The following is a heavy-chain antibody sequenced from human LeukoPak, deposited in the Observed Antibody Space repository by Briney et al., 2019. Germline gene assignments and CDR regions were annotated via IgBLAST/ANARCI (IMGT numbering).Heavy chain of an antibody. CDR1: GFTFDDYA. D-gene: IGHD3-22*01. Sequence: GGSLRLSCAASGFTFDDYAMHWVRQAPGKGPEWVSLISWDGGSTYYADSVKGRFTISRDNSKNSLYLQMNSLRAEDTALYYCAKDFSSSGYYSTAFDYWGQGTLVTVSS. CDR3: AKDFSSSGYYSTAFDY. V-gene: IGHV3-43D*03. CDR2: ISWDGGST. J-gene: IGHJ4*02.